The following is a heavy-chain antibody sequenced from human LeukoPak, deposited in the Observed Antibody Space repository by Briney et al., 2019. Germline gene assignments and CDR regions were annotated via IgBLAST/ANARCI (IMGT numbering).Heavy chain of an antibody. J-gene: IGHJ3*02. CDR3: ARDGSYGYDAFDI. CDR2: IIPILGIA. V-gene: IGHV1-69*04. D-gene: IGHD1-26*01. Sequence: ASVKVSCKASGGTFSSYAISWVRQAPGQGLEWMGRIIPILGIANYAQKFQGRVTITADKSTSTAYMELRSLRSDDTAVYYCARDGSYGYDAFDIWGQGTMVTVSS. CDR1: GGTFSSYA.